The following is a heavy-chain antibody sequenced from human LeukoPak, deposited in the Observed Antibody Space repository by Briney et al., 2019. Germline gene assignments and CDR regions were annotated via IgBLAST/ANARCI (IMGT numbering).Heavy chain of an antibody. CDR2: ISYDGSNK. CDR1: GFTFSSYA. J-gene: IGHJ4*02. V-gene: IGHV3-30-3*01. CDR3: ARAHDIVVGGDY. D-gene: IGHD2-2*01. Sequence: GGSLRLSCAASGFTFSSYAMHWVRQAPGKGLEWVAVISYDGSNKYYADSVKGRFTISRDNSKNTLYLQMNSLRAEDTAVYYCARAHDIVVGGDYWGQGTLVTVSS.